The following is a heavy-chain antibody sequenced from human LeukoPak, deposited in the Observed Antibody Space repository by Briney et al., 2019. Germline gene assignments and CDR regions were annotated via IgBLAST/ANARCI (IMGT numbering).Heavy chain of an antibody. CDR3: ASGRFCSGGSCHVGYFDY. CDR2: IYHSGST. D-gene: IGHD2-15*01. V-gene: IGHV4-38-2*02. CDR1: GYSISSGYY. J-gene: IGHJ4*02. Sequence: PSETLSLTCTVSGYSISSGYYWGWIRQPPGKGLEWIGSIYHSGSTYYNPSLKSRVTISVDTSKNQFSLKLSSVTAADTAVYYCASGRFCSGGSCHVGYFDYWGQGTLVTVSS.